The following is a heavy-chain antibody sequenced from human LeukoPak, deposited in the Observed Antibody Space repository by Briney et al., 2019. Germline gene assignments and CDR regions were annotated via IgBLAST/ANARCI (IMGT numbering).Heavy chain of an antibody. V-gene: IGHV3-48*03. D-gene: IGHD3-22*01. J-gene: IGHJ3*02. Sequence: GGSLRLSCAASGFSISNYEMNWVRQAPGKGLEWVSYMSSSGSTTYYADSVKGRFTISRDNAKNSLYLQMNSLRAEDTAVYYCARGNYYENSGYWVLSAFDIWGQGTMVTVSS. CDR3: ARGNYYENSGYWVLSAFDI. CDR2: MSSSGSTT. CDR1: GFSISNYE.